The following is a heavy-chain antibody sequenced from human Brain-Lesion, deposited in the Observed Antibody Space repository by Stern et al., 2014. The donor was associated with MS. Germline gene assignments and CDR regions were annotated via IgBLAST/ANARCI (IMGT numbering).Heavy chain of an antibody. D-gene: IGHD1-26*01. V-gene: IGHV4-39*01. J-gene: IGHJ4*02. Sequence: QLQLQESGPGLVKPSETLSLTCTVSGGSISSSTYYWAWIRQPPGKGLEWIGNIYYSGFTYYNPSLKSRVTISVDMSKNQFSLKLGSVPAADTAIYYCARHDSVPRPSQLYSARDRGPGYFDYWGQGTLVTVSS. CDR1: GGSISSSTYY. CDR2: IYYSGFT. CDR3: ARHDSVPRPSQLYSARDRGPGYFDY.